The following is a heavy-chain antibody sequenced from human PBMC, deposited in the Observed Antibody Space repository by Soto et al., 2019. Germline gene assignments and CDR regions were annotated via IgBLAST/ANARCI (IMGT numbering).Heavy chain of an antibody. D-gene: IGHD6-25*01. Sequence: EVQLVESGGGLIQPGGSLRLSCAVSGFTVSNNYMSWVRQAPGKGLEGVSVIYSGGYTAYGDSVKGRFTISRDNSKNTLYLQKKNPRPGDPAVFYGATQRGGGGYWGQGTLVTVSS. CDR3: ATQRGGGGY. CDR2: IYSGGYT. J-gene: IGHJ4*02. V-gene: IGHV3-53*01. CDR1: GFTVSNNY.